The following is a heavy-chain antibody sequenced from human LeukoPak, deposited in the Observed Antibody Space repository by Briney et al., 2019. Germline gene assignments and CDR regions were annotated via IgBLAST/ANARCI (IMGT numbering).Heavy chain of an antibody. CDR2: ISSSGSTI. V-gene: IGHV3-11*01. D-gene: IGHD6-19*01. J-gene: IGHJ5*02. CDR1: GFTFSDYY. Sequence: PGGSLRLSCAASGFTFSDYYMSWIRQAPGKGLEWVSYISSSGSTIYYADSVKGRFTISRDNAKNSLYLQMNSLRAEDTAVYYCARGSHPPIAVAGTGWFDPWGQGTLVTVSS. CDR3: ARGSHPPIAVAGTGWFDP.